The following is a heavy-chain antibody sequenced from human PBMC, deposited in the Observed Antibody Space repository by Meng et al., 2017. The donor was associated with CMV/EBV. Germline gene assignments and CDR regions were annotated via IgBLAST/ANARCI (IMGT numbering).Heavy chain of an antibody. CDR2: ISWNSGNI. CDR3: AKEGYSSSWYQAVGFDY. J-gene: IGHJ4*02. D-gene: IGHD6-13*01. V-gene: IGHV3-9*01. CDR1: GFTFDDYA. Sequence: GGSLRLSCAASGFTFDDYAMHWVRQAPGKGLEWVSGISWNSGNIGYADSVKGRFTISRDNAKNSLYLQMNSLRAEDTALYYCAKEGYSSSWYQAVGFDYWGQGTLVTVSS.